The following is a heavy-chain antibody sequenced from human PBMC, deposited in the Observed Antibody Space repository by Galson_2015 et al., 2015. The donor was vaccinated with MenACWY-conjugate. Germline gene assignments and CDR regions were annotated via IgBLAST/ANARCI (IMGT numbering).Heavy chain of an antibody. J-gene: IGHJ4*02. Sequence: SLRLSCAASGFTFSDYYMNWVRQAPGKGLEWVSSISISSSYIYYADSVKGRFTISRDNAKNSLYLQMNSLTAEDTAVYYCARDYARLEWLSAYYFDYWGQGTPVTVSS. D-gene: IGHD3-3*01. CDR3: ARDYARLEWLSAYYFDY. CDR2: ISISSSYI. V-gene: IGHV3-21*01. CDR1: GFTFSDYY.